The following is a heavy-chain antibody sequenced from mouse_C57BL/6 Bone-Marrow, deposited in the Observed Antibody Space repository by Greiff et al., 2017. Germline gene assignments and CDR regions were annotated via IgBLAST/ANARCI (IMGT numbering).Heavy chain of an antibody. CDR2: IDPANGNT. D-gene: IGHD2-4*01. V-gene: IGHV14-3*01. J-gene: IGHJ3*01. CDR3: ARGDDYDGGPFAY. Sequence: EVQLQQSVAELVRPGASVKLSCTASGFNIKNTYMHWVKQRPEQGLEWIGRIDPANGNTKYAPKFQGKATITADTSSNTAYLQLSSLTSEDTDIYYCARGDDYDGGPFAYWGQGTLVTVSA. CDR1: GFNIKNTY.